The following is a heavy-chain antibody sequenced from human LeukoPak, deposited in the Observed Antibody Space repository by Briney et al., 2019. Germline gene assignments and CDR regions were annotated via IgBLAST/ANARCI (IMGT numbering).Heavy chain of an antibody. CDR3: PSRKLGNDY. CDR1: GFTFLNYW. V-gene: IGHV3-7*01. CDR2: INLEGSQK. J-gene: IGHJ4*01. D-gene: IGHD7-27*01. Sequence: PGGSLRLSCAASGFTFLNYWMSCVRQAPGKGLEWVANINLEGSQKYYVDSLKGLFTISRDNADNLLYLQMNRLRAEETAVYYYPSRKLGNDYWGQGTLVTVSS.